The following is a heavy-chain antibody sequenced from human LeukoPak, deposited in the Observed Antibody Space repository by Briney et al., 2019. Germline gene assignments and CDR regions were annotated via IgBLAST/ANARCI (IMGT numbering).Heavy chain of an antibody. CDR2: FSRVGGST. Sequence: GGPRRPSCAASGITFADSAMHWVRKAPGKGLEWVSPFSRVGGSTYYADSVKGRFTISRDNRKTSLYLQMNSWRTEATALYYCAKIHCEYWGRGTRV. V-gene: IGHV3-43*02. CDR3: AKIHCEY. CDR1: GITFADSA. J-gene: IGHJ4*02.